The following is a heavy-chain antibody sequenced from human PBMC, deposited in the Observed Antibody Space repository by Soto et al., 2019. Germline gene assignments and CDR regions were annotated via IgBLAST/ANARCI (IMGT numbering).Heavy chain of an antibody. Sequence: SVKVSCKASGGTFSSYTISWVRQAPGQGLEWMGRIIPILGIANYAQKFQGRVTITADKSTSTAYMELSSLRSEDTAVYYCATLSAYYDSGMAYYYYYMDVWGKGTXVTVSS. V-gene: IGHV1-69*02. J-gene: IGHJ6*03. CDR2: IIPILGIA. CDR1: GGTFSSYT. D-gene: IGHD3-3*01. CDR3: ATLSAYYDSGMAYYYYYMDV.